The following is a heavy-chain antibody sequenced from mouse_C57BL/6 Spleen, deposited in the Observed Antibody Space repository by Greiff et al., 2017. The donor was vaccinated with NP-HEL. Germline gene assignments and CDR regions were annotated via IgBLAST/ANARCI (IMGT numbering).Heavy chain of an antibody. CDR2: IDPSDSYT. J-gene: IGHJ1*03. Sequence: QVQLQQPGAELVKPGASVKLSCKASGYTFTSYWMPWVKQRPGQGLEWIGEIDPSDSYTNYNQKFKGKATLTVDTSSSTAYMQLSSLKSEDSAVYYCARGIYLDVWGTGTTVTVSS. V-gene: IGHV1-50*01. CDR1: GYTFTSYW. CDR3: ARGIYLDV.